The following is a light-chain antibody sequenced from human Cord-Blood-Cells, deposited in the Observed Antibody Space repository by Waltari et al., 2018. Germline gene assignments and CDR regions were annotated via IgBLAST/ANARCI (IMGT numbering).Light chain of an antibody. Sequence: DNVMTKSPDSLAVSLGERATINCKSSQSGLYSSNNRNYLAWYQQKPGQPPKLLIYCASTRESGVPDRFSGSGSGTDFTLTISSLQAEDVAVYYCQQYYSTPFTFGPGTKVDIK. CDR3: QQYYSTPFT. V-gene: IGKV4-1*01. CDR1: QSGLYSSNNRNY. CDR2: CAS. J-gene: IGKJ3*01.